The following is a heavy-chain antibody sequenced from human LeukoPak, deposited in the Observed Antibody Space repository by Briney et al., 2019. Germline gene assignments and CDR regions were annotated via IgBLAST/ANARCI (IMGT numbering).Heavy chain of an antibody. D-gene: IGHD5-18*01. CDR2: ITWNSGSI. Sequence: GGSLRLSCAASGFTFSSYGMHWVRQAPGKGLEWVSSITWNSGSIVYADSVKGRFTISRDNAKNSLYLQMNSLRADDMALYYCAKGVGYSYGVAFDIWGQGTKVTVSS. V-gene: IGHV3-9*03. J-gene: IGHJ3*02. CDR3: AKGVGYSYGVAFDI. CDR1: GFTFSSYG.